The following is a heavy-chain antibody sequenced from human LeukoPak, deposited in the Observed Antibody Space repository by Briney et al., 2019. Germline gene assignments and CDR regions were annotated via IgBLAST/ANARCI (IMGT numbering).Heavy chain of an antibody. Sequence: SETLSLTCAVYGGSFSGYYWSWIRQPPGKGREWIGEINHSGSTNYNPSLKSRVTISVDTSKNQFSLKLSSATAADTAVYYCARVKGLILVVPAQRPNWFDPWGQGTLVTVSS. CDR1: GGSFSGYY. CDR3: ARVKGLILVVPAQRPNWFDP. CDR2: INHSGST. J-gene: IGHJ5*02. V-gene: IGHV4-34*01. D-gene: IGHD2-2*01.